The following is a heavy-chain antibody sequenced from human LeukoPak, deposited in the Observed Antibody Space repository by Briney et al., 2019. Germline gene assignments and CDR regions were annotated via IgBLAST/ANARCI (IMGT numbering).Heavy chain of an antibody. CDR2: INWNGGST. D-gene: IGHD1-7*01. CDR3: ARAGLYNWNYEGTAYFDY. V-gene: IGHV3-20*04. CDR1: GFTFDDYG. Sequence: GGSLRLSCAASGFTFDDYGMSWVRQVPGKGLEWVSGINWNGGSTGYADSVKGRFTISRDNAKNSLYLQMNSLRAEDTALYYCARAGLYNWNYEGTAYFDYWGQGTLVTVSS. J-gene: IGHJ4*02.